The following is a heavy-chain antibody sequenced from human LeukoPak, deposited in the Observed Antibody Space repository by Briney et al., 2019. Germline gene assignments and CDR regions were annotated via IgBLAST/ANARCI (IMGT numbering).Heavy chain of an antibody. J-gene: IGHJ4*02. CDR3: ARGRPWYYGSWSVFDY. V-gene: IGHV4-59*12. CDR2: IYYSGST. D-gene: IGHD3-10*01. Sequence: SETLSLTCTVSGGSISSYYWSWIRQPPGKGLEWIGYIYYSGSTNYNPSLKSRVTISVDTSKNQFSLKLSSVTAADTAVYYCARGRPWYYGSWSVFDYWGQGTLVTVSS. CDR1: GGSISSYY.